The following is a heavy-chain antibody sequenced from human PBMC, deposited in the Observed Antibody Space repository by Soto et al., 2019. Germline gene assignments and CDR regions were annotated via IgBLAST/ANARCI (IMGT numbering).Heavy chain of an antibody. J-gene: IGHJ6*02. CDR3: TRATFDV. Sequence: GGSLRLSCAVSGFSFSTYAMHWVRQAPGKGLEWLAIIWFDGVKEYYAESVRGRFTISIDNSRNTVFLQMDTVGAEDSALYYCTRATFDVWGQGTTVTVSS. V-gene: IGHV3-33*01. CDR2: IWFDGVKE. CDR1: GFSFSTYA.